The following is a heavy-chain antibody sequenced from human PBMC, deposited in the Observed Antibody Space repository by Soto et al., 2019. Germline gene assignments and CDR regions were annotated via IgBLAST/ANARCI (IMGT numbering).Heavy chain of an antibody. CDR2: ISGMEDRT. CDR3: AKTYTGG. CDR1: GFNLRDQA. V-gene: IGHV3-23*01. D-gene: IGHD3-10*01. Sequence: GGSLRLSCTTSGFNLRDQALSWVRQAPGGGLEWVSGISGMEDRTNYADFVKGRFFISKDRAKNTLNLQMNGLRDDDTAVYYCAKTYTGGWGQGTQVTVSS. J-gene: IGHJ4*02.